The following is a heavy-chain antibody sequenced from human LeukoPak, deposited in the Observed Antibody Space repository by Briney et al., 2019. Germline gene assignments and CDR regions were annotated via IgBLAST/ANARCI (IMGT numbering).Heavy chain of an antibody. V-gene: IGHV5-51*01. J-gene: IGHJ4*02. Sequence: GESLKISCXGSGYSFTSYWIGWVRQMPGKGLEWMGIIYPGDSDTRYSPSFQGQVTISADKSISTAYLQWSSLKASDTAMYYCARLRSDYYDSSGYYYELGYWGQGTLVTVSS. CDR1: GYSFTSYW. CDR2: IYPGDSDT. D-gene: IGHD3-22*01. CDR3: ARLRSDYYDSSGYYYELGY.